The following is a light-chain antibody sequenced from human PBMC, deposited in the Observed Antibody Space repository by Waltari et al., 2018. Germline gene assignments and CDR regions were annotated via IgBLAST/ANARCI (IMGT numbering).Light chain of an antibody. J-gene: IGKJ1*01. CDR3: QNHERLPTT. Sequence: EVVLTQSPGTLSLSPGERATLSCRASQSGNKYLAWYQQRPGQAPRLLIYAEYTLATGVPDRFSGSGFGTDFSLTISRLEPEDFAVYFCQNHERLPTTFGQGTKVEIK. CDR1: QSGNKY. CDR2: AEY. V-gene: IGKV3-20*01.